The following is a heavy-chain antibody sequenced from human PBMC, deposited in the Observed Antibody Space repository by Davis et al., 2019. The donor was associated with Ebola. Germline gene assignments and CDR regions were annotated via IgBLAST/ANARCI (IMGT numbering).Heavy chain of an antibody. CDR3: ARASSSWYWNWFDP. D-gene: IGHD6-13*01. CDR2: INHSGST. V-gene: IGHV4-34*01. J-gene: IGHJ5*02. Sequence: SETLSLTCAVYGGSSSGYYWSWIRQPPGKGLEWIGEINHSGSTNYNPSLKSRVTISVDTSKNQFSLNLSSVTAADTAVYYCARASSSWYWNWFDPWGQGTLVTVSS. CDR1: GGSSSGYY.